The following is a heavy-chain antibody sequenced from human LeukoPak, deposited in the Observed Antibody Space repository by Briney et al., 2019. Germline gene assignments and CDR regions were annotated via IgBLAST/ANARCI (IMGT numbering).Heavy chain of an antibody. CDR3: TWGYYYDTPPDY. Sequence: GGSLKLSCAASGFTFSGSAMHWVRQASGKGLEWVGRIRSKANSYATAYAASVKGRFTISRDDSKNTAYLQMNSLKTEDTAVYYCTWGYYYDTPPDYWGQGTLVTVSS. D-gene: IGHD3-22*01. J-gene: IGHJ4*02. CDR1: GFTFSGSA. CDR2: IRSKANSYAT. V-gene: IGHV3-73*01.